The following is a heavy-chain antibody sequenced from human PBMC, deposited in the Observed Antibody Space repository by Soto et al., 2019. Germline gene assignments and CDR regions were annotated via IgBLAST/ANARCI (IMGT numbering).Heavy chain of an antibody. D-gene: IGHD2-2*01. CDR3: VTDRLV. CDR2: IKSKTDGGTT. J-gene: IGHJ4*02. CDR1: GFTFTNAW. Sequence: EVQLVESGGGLVKPGGSLRLSCAASGFTFTNAWMNWVRQAPGKGLESIGRIKSKTDGGTTDYTAPVKGRFIISRDDSKHTLFLQMSSLQIEDTAVYYCVTDRLVWGQGPLVTVFS. V-gene: IGHV3-15*01.